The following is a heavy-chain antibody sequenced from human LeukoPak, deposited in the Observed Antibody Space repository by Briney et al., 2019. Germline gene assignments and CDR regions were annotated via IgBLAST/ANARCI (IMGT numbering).Heavy chain of an antibody. Sequence: GGSLRLSCAASGFTVSSNYMSWVRQAPGKGLEWISLIYSDGSTYYADSVKGRFSISRHNSKNTLYLQMNSLRAEDTAVYYCAISSSGDNGYYYGMDVWGQGTTVTVSS. CDR1: GFTVSSNY. D-gene: IGHD3-3*01. V-gene: IGHV3-53*04. CDR2: IYSDGST. CDR3: AISSSGDNGYYYGMDV. J-gene: IGHJ6*02.